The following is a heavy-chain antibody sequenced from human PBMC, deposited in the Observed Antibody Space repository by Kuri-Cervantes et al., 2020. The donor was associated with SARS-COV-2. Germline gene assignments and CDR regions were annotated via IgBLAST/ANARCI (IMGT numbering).Heavy chain of an antibody. CDR3: ARQLETTMLYYFDY. CDR1: VYTFTSYG. J-gene: IGHJ4*02. V-gene: IGHV1-69*04. D-gene: IGHD3-10*02. Sequence: SVNVSCQASVYTFTSYGISWLRQAPGQGLEWMGRIIPIFGIANYAQKFQGRVTITADKSTSTAYMELSSLRSEDTAVYYCARQLETTMLYYFDYWGQGTLVTVSS. CDR2: IIPIFGIA.